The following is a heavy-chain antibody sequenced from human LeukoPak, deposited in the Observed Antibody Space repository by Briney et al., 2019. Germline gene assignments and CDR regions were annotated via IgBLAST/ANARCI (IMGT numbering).Heavy chain of an antibody. CDR1: GYTFTSYG. V-gene: IGHV1-18*03. J-gene: IGHJ4*02. CDR2: ISAYNGNT. D-gene: IGHD2-15*01. CDR3: ARDNLAAIAGWGLDY. Sequence: GASVKVSCKASGYTFTSYGISWVRQAPGQGLEWMGWISAYNGNTYYAPNLQGRVTMTTDTSTSTAYMELRSLRSDGMAVYYCARDNLAAIAGWGLDYWGQGTLVTVSS.